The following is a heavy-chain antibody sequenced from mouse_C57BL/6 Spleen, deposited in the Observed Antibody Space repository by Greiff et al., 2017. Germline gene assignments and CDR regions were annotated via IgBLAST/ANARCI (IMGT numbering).Heavy chain of an antibody. CDR3: ARERDSSEYFDY. V-gene: IGHV3-1*01. D-gene: IGHD3-2*02. Sequence: EVQRVESGPGMVKPSQSLSLTCTVTGYSITSGYDWHWIRHFPGNKLEWMGYISYSGSTNYNPSLKSRISITHDTSKNHFFLKLNSVTTEDTATYYCARERDSSEYFDYWGQGTTLTVSS. J-gene: IGHJ2*01. CDR1: GYSITSGYD. CDR2: ISYSGST.